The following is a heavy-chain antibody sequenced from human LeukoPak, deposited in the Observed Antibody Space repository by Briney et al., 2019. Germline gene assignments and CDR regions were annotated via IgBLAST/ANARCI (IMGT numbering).Heavy chain of an antibody. V-gene: IGHV2-5*01. D-gene: IGHD3-10*01. CDR1: GFSLSTSGVG. CDR2: IYWNDDK. Sequence: SGPTLVNPTQTLTLTCTFSGFSLSTSGVGVGWIRQPPGKALEWLALIYWNDDKRYSPSLKSRLTITKDTSKNQVVLTMTNMDPVDTATYYCAHIGPWYYGSGSYYIRYYFDYWGQGILVTVSS. J-gene: IGHJ4*02. CDR3: AHIGPWYYGSGSYYIRYYFDY.